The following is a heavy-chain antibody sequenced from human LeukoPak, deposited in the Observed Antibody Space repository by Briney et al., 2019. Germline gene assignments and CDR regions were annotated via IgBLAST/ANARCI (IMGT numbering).Heavy chain of an antibody. Sequence: SETLSLTCTVSGGSISSSSYYWGWIRQPPGKGLEWIGSIYYSGSTYYNPSLKSRVTISVDTSKNQFSLKLSSVTAADTAVYYCARGAVYYYGSGSYFPWFDPWGQGTLVTVSS. J-gene: IGHJ5*02. V-gene: IGHV4-39*07. CDR1: GGSISSSSYY. D-gene: IGHD3-10*01. CDR3: ARGAVYYYGSGSYFPWFDP. CDR2: IYYSGST.